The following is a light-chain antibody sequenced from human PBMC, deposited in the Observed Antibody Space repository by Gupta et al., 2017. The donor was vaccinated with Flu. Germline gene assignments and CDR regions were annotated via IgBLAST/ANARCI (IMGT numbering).Light chain of an antibody. J-gene: IGLJ2*01. CDR2: DVS. Sequence: QSALTQPASVSGSPGQSITISCTGTTSDVGTYTSVSWYQQRPGTAPKLMIYDVSNRPSGSANRFSGSKSANTAFLSISGLQAEDEADYYCSSYTSGSDIVVSFGGGTKLTVL. CDR1: TSDVGTYTS. V-gene: IGLV2-14*01. CDR3: SSYTSGSDIVVS.